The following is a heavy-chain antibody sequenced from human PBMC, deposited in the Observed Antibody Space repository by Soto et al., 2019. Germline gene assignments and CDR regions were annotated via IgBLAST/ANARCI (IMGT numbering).Heavy chain of an antibody. CDR3: AREPTNYGDYEVDY. V-gene: IGHV4-30-4*01. CDR2: IYYSGST. CDR1: GGSISSGDYY. J-gene: IGHJ4*02. D-gene: IGHD4-17*01. Sequence: KTSETLSLTCTVSGGSISSGDYYWSWIRQPPGKGLEWIGYIYYSGSTYYNPSLKSRVTISVDTSKNQFSLKLSSVTAADTAVYYCAREPTNYGDYEVDYWGQGTLVTVSS.